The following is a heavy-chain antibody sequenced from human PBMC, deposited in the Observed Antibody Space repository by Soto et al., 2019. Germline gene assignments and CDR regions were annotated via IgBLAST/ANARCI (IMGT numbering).Heavy chain of an antibody. J-gene: IGHJ4*02. Sequence: EVQLVESGGGLVQPGGSLRLSCVASGFTFSDHFMDWLRLAPGKGLEWVGRARNKVNGYTTAYAASVRGRFTISRDDSKNSLYLQMISLKIEDTAVYFCARLMGTSFDLWGQGTLVTVSS. CDR3: ARLMGTSFDL. CDR1: GFTFSDHF. V-gene: IGHV3-72*01. CDR2: ARNKVNGYTT. D-gene: IGHD2-8*01.